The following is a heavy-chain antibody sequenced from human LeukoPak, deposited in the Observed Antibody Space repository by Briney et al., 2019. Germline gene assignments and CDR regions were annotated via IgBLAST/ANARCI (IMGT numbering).Heavy chain of an antibody. CDR3: SRGQKDPYGPEFDY. CDR1: GFTFSSHW. D-gene: IGHD3-22*01. J-gene: IGHJ4*02. Sequence: PGGSLRLSCADSGFTFSSHWMNWVRQAPGRELEWVGNINPDGSQTYYVDSVKGRFTISRDDSKSIAYLQMTSLKSEDTAVYYCSRGQKDPYGPEFDYWGQGTLVTVSS. V-gene: IGHV3-7*03. CDR2: INPDGSQT.